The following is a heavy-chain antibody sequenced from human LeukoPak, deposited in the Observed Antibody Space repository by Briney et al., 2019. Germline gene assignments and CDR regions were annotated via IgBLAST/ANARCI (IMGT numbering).Heavy chain of an antibody. CDR1: GGSMNHHY. Sequence: NPSETLSLTCTVSGGSMNHHYWSWVRQPPGKEPEWIAYIYDSGTSPTTDYNASLKSRVTISMDTSKRQFSLRLDSVTAADTAVYYCAEIPRDWGQGTLVTVSS. CDR2: IYDSGTSPTT. J-gene: IGHJ4*02. CDR3: AEIPRD. V-gene: IGHV4-59*11.